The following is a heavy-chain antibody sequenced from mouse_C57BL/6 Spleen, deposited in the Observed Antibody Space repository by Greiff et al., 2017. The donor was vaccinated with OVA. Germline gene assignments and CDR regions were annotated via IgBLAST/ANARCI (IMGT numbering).Heavy chain of an antibody. V-gene: IGHV1-64*01. CDR2: IHPNSGST. CDR3: ARDCNYVRSWYFDV. J-gene: IGHJ1*03. CDR1: GYTFTSYW. Sequence: QVQLQQPGAELVKPGASVKLSCKASGYTFTSYWMHWVKQRPGQGLEWIGMIHPNSGSTNYNEKFKSKATLTVDKSSSTAYMQLSSLTSEDSAVYYCARDCNYVRSWYFDVWGTGTTVTVSS. D-gene: IGHD2-1*01.